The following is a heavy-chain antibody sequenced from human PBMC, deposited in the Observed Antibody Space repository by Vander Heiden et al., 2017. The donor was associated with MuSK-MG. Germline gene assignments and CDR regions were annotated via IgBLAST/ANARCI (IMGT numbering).Heavy chain of an antibody. CDR2: ISAYNGNT. J-gene: IGHJ4*02. CDR1: GYTFTSYG. D-gene: IGHD4-17*01. CDR3: ARDPPMTTVTKYYFDY. Sequence: QVQLMQSGAEVKKPGASVTVSCKASGYTFTSYGISWVRQAPGQGLEWMGWISAYNGNTNYAQKLQGRVTMTTDTSTSTAYMELRSLRSDDTAVYYCARDPPMTTVTKYYFDYWGQGTLVTVSS. V-gene: IGHV1-18*01.